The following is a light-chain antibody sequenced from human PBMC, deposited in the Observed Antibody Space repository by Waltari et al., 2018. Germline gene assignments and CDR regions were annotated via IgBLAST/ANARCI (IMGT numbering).Light chain of an antibody. V-gene: IGKV3-15*01. CDR2: GAS. Sequence: EIVMTQSPATLSLSPGERATLSCRASQSVSSSLAWYQQKPGQAPRLLIDGASSRATGIPDRFSGSGSGTDFTLTISSLEPEDVAVYYCLQRSNWPWTFGQGTKVEIK. CDR1: QSVSSS. CDR3: LQRSNWPWT. J-gene: IGKJ1*01.